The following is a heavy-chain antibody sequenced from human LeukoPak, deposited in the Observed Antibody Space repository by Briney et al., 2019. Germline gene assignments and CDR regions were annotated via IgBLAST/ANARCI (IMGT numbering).Heavy chain of an antibody. CDR1: GYTFTDFY. D-gene: IGHD6-19*01. CDR2: INPNSGGT. J-gene: IGHJ5*02. Sequence: ASVKVSCRASGYTFTDFYMHWVRQAPGQGLEWMAWINPNSGGTHYAQKFQGRVTMTRDTSISTAYMELTSLRSEDTAVYFCARGGYTSGLDPWGQGSLVTVSS. CDR3: ARGGYTSGLDP. V-gene: IGHV1-2*02.